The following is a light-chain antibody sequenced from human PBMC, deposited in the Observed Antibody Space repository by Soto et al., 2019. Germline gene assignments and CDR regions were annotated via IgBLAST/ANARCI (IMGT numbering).Light chain of an antibody. CDR3: QQFDNYPIT. J-gene: IGKJ5*01. CDR2: DAS. Sequence: AIQLTQSPSSLSASVGDRVTITCRASQGISSALAWYQAKPGTAPKLLIYDASNLKSGVPSRFSGSGSGTDFTLTLTNLQPEDFATYYCQQFDNYPITFGQGTRLEIK. CDR1: QGISSA. V-gene: IGKV1D-13*01.